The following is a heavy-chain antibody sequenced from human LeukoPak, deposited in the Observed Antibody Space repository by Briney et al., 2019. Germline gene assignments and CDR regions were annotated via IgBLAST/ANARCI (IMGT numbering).Heavy chain of an antibody. CDR3: AKEVLDDNWITIDY. CDR1: GFTFSNYG. CDR2: INASGGSA. V-gene: IGHV3-23*01. J-gene: IGHJ4*02. Sequence: GGSLRLSCAASGFTFSNYGMSWVRQAPGKGLEWVTGINASGGSAYADSVKGRFTISRDNSKNTLYMQMNSLRAEDAALYYCAKEVLDDNWITIDYWGQGILVSVSS. D-gene: IGHD1-1*01.